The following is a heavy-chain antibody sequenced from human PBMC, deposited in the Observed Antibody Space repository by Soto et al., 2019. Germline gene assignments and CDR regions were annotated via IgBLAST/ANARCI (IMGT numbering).Heavy chain of an antibody. J-gene: IGHJ6*02. Sequence: QVQLVESGGGVVQPGRSLGLSCAASGFTFSSYGMHWVRQAPGKGLEWVAVISYDGSNKYYADSVKGRFTISRDNSKNTLYLQMNSLRAEDTAVYYCAKSYGSGSYSYYYGMDVWGQGTTVTVSS. CDR2: ISYDGSNK. V-gene: IGHV3-30*18. CDR1: GFTFSSYG. D-gene: IGHD3-10*01. CDR3: AKSYGSGSYSYYYGMDV.